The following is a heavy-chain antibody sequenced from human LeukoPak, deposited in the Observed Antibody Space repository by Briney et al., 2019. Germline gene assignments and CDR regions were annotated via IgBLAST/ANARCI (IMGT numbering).Heavy chain of an antibody. V-gene: IGHV4-4*07. J-gene: IGHJ4*02. Sequence: PSETLSLTCTVSGGAISSYYWNWIRQPAGKGQEWIGRIFPGGSTYYNPSLKSRVTMSVDTSKNHFSLKLSSVTAADTAVYYCVRARRDSGGWYFLDYWGQGTLVTVSS. D-gene: IGHD6-19*01. CDR2: IFPGGST. CDR1: GGAISSYY. CDR3: VRARRDSGGWYFLDY.